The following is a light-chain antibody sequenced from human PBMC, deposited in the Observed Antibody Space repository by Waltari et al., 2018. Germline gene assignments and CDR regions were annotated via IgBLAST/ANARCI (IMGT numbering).Light chain of an antibody. CDR3: QVWDANTDPGV. CDR2: YDS. CDR1: NIESKS. J-gene: IGLJ1*01. V-gene: IGLV3-21*01. Sequence: SYVLTQPPSVSVAPGETARLPCGGNNIESKSVNWYRQRPGQAPVLVISYDSDRPSGIPDRLSGSNSGNTATLTISRVEAGDEADYYCQVWDANTDPGVFGTGTEVTVL.